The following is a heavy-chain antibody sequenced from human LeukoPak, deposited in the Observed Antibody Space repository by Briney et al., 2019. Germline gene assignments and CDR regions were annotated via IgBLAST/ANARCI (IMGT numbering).Heavy chain of an antibody. V-gene: IGHV4-59*08. D-gene: IGHD3-3*01. CDR3: ATMNREIRFLEWSPDAFDI. Sequence: PSETLSLTCTVSGGSISSYYWSWIRQPPGKGLEWIGYIYYSGSTNYNPSLKSRVTISVDTSKNQFSLKVSSVTAADTAVYYCATMNREIRFLEWSPDAFDIWGQGTMVTVSS. CDR2: IYYSGST. J-gene: IGHJ3*02. CDR1: GGSISSYY.